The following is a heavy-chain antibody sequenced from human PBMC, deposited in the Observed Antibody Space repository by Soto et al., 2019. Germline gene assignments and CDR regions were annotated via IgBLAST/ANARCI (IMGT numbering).Heavy chain of an antibody. CDR1: GGSISSYY. J-gene: IGHJ4*02. D-gene: IGHD3-3*01. V-gene: IGHV4-59*08. Sequence: SETLSLTCTVSGGSISSYYWSWIRQPPGKGLEWIGYIYYSGGTNYNPSLKSRVTISVDTSKNQFSLKLSSVTAADTAVYYCARHFTIFGVVSPFDYWGQGTLVTVSS. CDR2: IYYSGGT. CDR3: ARHFTIFGVVSPFDY.